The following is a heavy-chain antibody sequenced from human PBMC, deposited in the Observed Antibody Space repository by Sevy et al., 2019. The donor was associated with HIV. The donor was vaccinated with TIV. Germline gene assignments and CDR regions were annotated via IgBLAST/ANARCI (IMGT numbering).Heavy chain of an antibody. CDR3: ARGPDCGGDCDIGFYYPLDV. J-gene: IGHJ6*02. D-gene: IGHD2-21*02. CDR2: ISGNSAAI. CDR1: GFTFSRYS. V-gene: IGHV3-48*02. Sequence: GGSLRLSCAASGFTFSRYSMNWVRQAPGKGLEWISYISGNSAAIYYADSVKGRFTDSRDNDNDALYLQPNSLRYDDTALYYCARGPDCGGDCDIGFYYPLDVWGQGTTVTVSS.